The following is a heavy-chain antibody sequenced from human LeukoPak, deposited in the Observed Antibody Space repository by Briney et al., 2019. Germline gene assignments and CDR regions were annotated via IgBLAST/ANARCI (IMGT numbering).Heavy chain of an antibody. CDR1: GGSISGGGYF. V-gene: IGHV4-30-2*01. CDR3: ARDRRGATDAFDI. Sequence: SETLSLTCSVSGGSISGGGYFWNWIRQPPGKTLEWIGCTDHTGFTYNKPSLRSRVTISVDTSKNQFSLRLTSVTAADTAVYYCARDRRGATDAFDIWGQGTMVTVSS. D-gene: IGHD1-26*01. CDR2: TDHTGFT. J-gene: IGHJ3*02.